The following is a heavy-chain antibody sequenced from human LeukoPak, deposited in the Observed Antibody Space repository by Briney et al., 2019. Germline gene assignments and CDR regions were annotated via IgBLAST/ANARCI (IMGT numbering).Heavy chain of an antibody. CDR2: INSDGSST. Sequence: GGSRRLSCAASGFTFSSYWMHWVRQAPGKGLVWVSRINSDGSSTSYADSVKGRFTISRDNAKNTLYLQMNSLRAEDTAVYYCAREDADDYYYGMDVWGQGTTVTVSS. V-gene: IGHV3-74*01. J-gene: IGHJ6*02. CDR1: GFTFSSYW. CDR3: AREDADDYYYGMDV.